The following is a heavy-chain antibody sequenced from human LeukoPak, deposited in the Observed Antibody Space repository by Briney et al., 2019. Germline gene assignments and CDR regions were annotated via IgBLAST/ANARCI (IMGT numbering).Heavy chain of an antibody. J-gene: IGHJ4*02. CDR3: ARGAYYYGSGSYYGVDY. V-gene: IGHV4-59*01. D-gene: IGHD3-10*01. CDR2: ISYSGST. CDR1: GGSISSYY. Sequence: PSETLSLTCTVSGGSISSYYWNWIRQPPGKGLEWIGSISYSGSTKYNPSLKSRVTISLDTSKNQFSLKLSSVTAADTAVYYCARGAYYYGSGSYYGVDYWGQGTLVTVCS.